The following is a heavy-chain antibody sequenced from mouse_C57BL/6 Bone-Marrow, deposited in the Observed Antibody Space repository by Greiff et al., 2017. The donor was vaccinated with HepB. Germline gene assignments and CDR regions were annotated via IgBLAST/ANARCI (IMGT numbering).Heavy chain of an antibody. Sequence: QVQLQQPGAELVKPGASVKLSCKASGYTFTSYWMQWVKQRPGQGLEWIGEIDPSDSYTNYNQKFKGKATLTVDTSSSTAYMQLSSLTSEDSAVYDCARSTGEAYWGQGTTLTVSS. V-gene: IGHV1-50*01. J-gene: IGHJ2*01. CDR3: ARSTGEAY. CDR2: IDPSDSYT. CDR1: GYTFTSYW.